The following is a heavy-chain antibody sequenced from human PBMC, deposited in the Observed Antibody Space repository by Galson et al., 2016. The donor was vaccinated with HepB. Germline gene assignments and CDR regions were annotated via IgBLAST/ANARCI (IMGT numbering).Heavy chain of an antibody. CDR1: GFTFRDYY. V-gene: IGHV3-11*06. Sequence: SLRLSCAVSGFTFRDYYMTWIRLAPGKGLEWLSYISGTNSYTKYADFVKGRFTMSRDNDKNSLFLQMNSLGPEDTAVYYCARALPYTVVPDYWGQGTLVTVST. D-gene: IGHD2-2*02. CDR2: ISGTNSYT. CDR3: ARALPYTVVPDY. J-gene: IGHJ4*02.